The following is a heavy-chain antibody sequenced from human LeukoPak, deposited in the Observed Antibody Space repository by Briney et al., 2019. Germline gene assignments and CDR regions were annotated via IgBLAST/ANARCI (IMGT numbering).Heavy chain of an antibody. J-gene: IGHJ5*02. CDR1: GFTVSSNY. V-gene: IGHV3-66*01. CDR3: ARDRLNTVTTFS. Sequence: RPGGSRRLSCAASGFTVSSNYMSWVRQAPGKGMEWGSFIYRGGSTYYADSVKGRFSISRDNSKSTLYLQMNSLRAEDTAVYYCARDRLNTVTTFSWGQGTLVTVSS. CDR2: IYRGGST. D-gene: IGHD4-17*01.